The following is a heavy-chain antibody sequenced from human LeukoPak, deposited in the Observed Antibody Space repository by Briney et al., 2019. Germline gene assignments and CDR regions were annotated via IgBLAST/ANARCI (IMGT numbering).Heavy chain of an antibody. CDR3: ARHPFATPFDH. Sequence: SETQSLTCAASGGSISSFYWSWIRQPPGKGLEWIGYVFYTGDTNSNPSLKSRVTMSLDTSKNQLSLRLTSVTAADTAVYYCARHPFATPFDHWGRGTLVTVSS. J-gene: IGHJ4*02. D-gene: IGHD2-15*01. V-gene: IGHV4-59*08. CDR1: GGSISSFY. CDR2: VFYTGDT.